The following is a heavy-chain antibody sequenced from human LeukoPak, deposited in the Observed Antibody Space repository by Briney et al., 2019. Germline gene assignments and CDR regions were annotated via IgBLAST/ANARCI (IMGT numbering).Heavy chain of an antibody. CDR3: ARALQDDYYGMDV. V-gene: IGHV4-59*08. J-gene: IGHJ6*04. Sequence: SETLSLTCTVSGDSISGYYWSWIRQPPGKGLEWIGYIYYSGRTNYNPSLKSRVTISEDTSKNHFSLRLRSVTAADTAVYYCARALQDDYYGMDVWGEGTTVTVSS. CDR1: GDSISGYY. D-gene: IGHD5-24*01. CDR2: IYYSGRT.